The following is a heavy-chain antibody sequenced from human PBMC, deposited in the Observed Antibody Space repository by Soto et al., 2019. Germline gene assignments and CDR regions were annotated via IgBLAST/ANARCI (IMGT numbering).Heavy chain of an antibody. CDR1: GYTFTGYY. D-gene: IGHD3-10*01. CDR3: ARTILLWLGEPSHGMDV. Sequence: ASVKVSCKASGYTFTGYYMHWVRQAPGQGLEWMGWINPNSGGTNYAQKFQGWVTMTRDTSISTAYMELSRLRSDDTAVYYCARTILLWLGEPSHGMDVWGQGTTVTVSS. V-gene: IGHV1-2*04. J-gene: IGHJ6*02. CDR2: INPNSGGT.